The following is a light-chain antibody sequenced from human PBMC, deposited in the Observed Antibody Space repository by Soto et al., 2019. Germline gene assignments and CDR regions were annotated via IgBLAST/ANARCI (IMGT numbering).Light chain of an antibody. CDR2: GAS. CDR3: QQSDGSPPWT. Sequence: EIVLTQSPGTLSLSPGERATLSCRASQSVSNNYLAWYQQKPGQAPRLLIYGASNRATGIPDRFSGSGSGTDFTLTISRLEPEDFAVYYCQQSDGSPPWTFGQGTKVDIK. CDR1: QSVSNNY. J-gene: IGKJ1*01. V-gene: IGKV3-20*01.